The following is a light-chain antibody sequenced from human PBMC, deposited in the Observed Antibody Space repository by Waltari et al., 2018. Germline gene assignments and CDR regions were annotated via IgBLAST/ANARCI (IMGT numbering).Light chain of an antibody. J-gene: IGLJ3*02. CDR1: SSDVGGYNY. CDR2: DVT. Sequence: QSALTQPASVSGSPGQSITIPCPGTSSDVGGYNYVPWYQQHPGKAPKLMIYDVTNRPSGVSNRFSGSKSGDTASLTISGLQAEDEADYYCSSYTSSSSWVFGGGTKVTVL. V-gene: IGLV2-14*03. CDR3: SSYTSSSSWV.